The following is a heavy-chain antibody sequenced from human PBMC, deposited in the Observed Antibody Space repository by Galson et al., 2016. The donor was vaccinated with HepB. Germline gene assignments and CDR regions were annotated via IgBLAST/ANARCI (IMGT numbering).Heavy chain of an antibody. CDR1: GGTFNSYA. V-gene: IGHV1-69*06. J-gene: IGHJ4*02. D-gene: IGHD3-9*01. CDR2: ILPDFGTA. Sequence: CKASGGTFNSYAISWVRQAPGQGLEWMGGILPDFGTANYAQKFQGRLTITADISTNTAYLELSSLRSEDTAVYYCARYCDSLTACRESRFDYWGQGTLVTVSS. CDR3: ARYCDSLTACRESRFDY.